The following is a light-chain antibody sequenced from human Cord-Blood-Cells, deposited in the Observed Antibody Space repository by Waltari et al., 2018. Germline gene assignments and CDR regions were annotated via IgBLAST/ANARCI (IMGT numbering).Light chain of an antibody. J-gene: IGKJ2*01. CDR2: AAS. CDR3: QQSYSTPPYT. Sequence: DIQMTQSPSSLSASVGDRVTITCRASQSISSYLNWYQQKPGKAPKLLIYAASSLQRGVPSRFRGSGSGTDFTLTISSLQPEDFATYYCQQSYSTPPYTFGQGTKLEIK. V-gene: IGKV1-39*01. CDR1: QSISSY.